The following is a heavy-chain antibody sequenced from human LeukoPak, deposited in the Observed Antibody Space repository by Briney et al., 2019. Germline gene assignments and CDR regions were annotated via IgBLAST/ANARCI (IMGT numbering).Heavy chain of an antibody. CDR3: ARGTRVGTQGTFDY. Sequence: GGSLRLSCVASGFILTDAWMTWVRQAPGKGLEWVGRVKSKTEGGTRDYAAPVKGRFTISRDNAKNSLYLQMNSLRAEDTAVYYCARGTRVGTQGTFDYWGQGTLVTISS. V-gene: IGHV3-15*01. CDR1: GFILTDAW. CDR2: VKSKTEGGTR. D-gene: IGHD1-7*01. J-gene: IGHJ4*02.